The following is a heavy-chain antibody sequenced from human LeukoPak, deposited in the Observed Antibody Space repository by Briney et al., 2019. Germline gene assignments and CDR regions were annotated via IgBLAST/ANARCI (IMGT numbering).Heavy chain of an antibody. V-gene: IGHV4-34*01. Sequence: PSETLSLTCAVYGGSFSGYYWSWIRQPPGKGLEWIGEINHSGSTNYNPSLKSRVTISVDTSKNQFSLKLSSVTAADTAVYYCAREAGDSSGYYYPGAYYWGQGTLVTVSS. CDR2: INHSGST. J-gene: IGHJ4*02. CDR3: AREAGDSSGYYYPGAYY. CDR1: GGSFSGYY. D-gene: IGHD3-22*01.